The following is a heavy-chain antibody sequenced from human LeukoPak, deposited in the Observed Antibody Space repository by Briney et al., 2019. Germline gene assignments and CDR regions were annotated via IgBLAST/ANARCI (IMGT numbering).Heavy chain of an antibody. V-gene: IGHV1-2*02. CDR1: GCTFTGYY. D-gene: IGHD6-19*01. Sequence: GASVKVSCKASGCTFTGYYMHWVRQAPGQGLEWMGWINPNSGGTNYAQKFQGRVTMTRDTSISTAYMELSRLRSDDTAVYYCARAYSSGWQYFDYWGQGTLVTVSS. CDR3: ARAYSSGWQYFDY. CDR2: INPNSGGT. J-gene: IGHJ4*02.